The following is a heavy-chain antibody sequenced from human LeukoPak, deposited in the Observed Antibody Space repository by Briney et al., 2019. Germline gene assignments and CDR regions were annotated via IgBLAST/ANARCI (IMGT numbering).Heavy chain of an antibody. CDR1: GFTFSSYW. V-gene: IGHV4-34*08. CDR3: AGEPSDYYYYGMDV. Sequence: GSLRLSCAASGFTFSSYWMSWIRQPPGKGLEWIGEINHSGSTNYNPSLKSRVTISVDTSKNQFSLKLSSVTAADTAVYYCAGEPSDYYYYGMDVWGQGTTVTVSS. CDR2: INHSGST. D-gene: IGHD1-26*01. J-gene: IGHJ6*02.